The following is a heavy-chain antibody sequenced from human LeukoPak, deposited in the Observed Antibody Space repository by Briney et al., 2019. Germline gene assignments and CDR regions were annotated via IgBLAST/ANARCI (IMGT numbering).Heavy chain of an antibody. CDR3: ARDEGEYYDILTGLL. Sequence: SVKVSCKASGGSFSSYAISWVRQAPGQGLEWMGRIIPIFGTANYAQKFQGRVTITTDESTSTAYMELSSLRSEDTAVYYCARDEGEYYDILTGLLWGQGTLVTVSS. CDR2: IIPIFGTA. D-gene: IGHD3-9*01. CDR1: GGSFSSYA. V-gene: IGHV1-69*05. J-gene: IGHJ4*02.